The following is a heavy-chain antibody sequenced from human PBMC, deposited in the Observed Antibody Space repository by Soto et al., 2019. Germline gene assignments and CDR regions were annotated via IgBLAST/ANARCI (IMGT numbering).Heavy chain of an antibody. D-gene: IGHD3-10*01. CDR1: GGTFSSYT. J-gene: IGHJ4*02. V-gene: IGHV1-69*02. CDR3: ARAYGSRSYYLDY. CDR2: IIPILGIA. Sequence: ASVKVSCKASGGTFSSYTISWVRQAPGQGLEWMGRIIPILGIANYAQKFQGRVTITADKSTSTAYMELSSLRSEDTAVYYCARAYGSRSYYLDYWGQGTLVTVSS.